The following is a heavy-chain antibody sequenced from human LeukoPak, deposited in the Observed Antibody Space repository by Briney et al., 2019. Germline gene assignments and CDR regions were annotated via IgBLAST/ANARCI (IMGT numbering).Heavy chain of an antibody. D-gene: IGHD1-26*01. Sequence: GGSLRLSCAASGFTFSSYSMNWVRQAPGKGLEWVSSISTSSSYIYYADSVKGRFIISRDNAKKSLYLQMNSLRAEDTAVYYCARDSGVGACLFCSAFDLWGQGTMVTVSS. V-gene: IGHV3-21*01. J-gene: IGHJ3*01. CDR1: GFTFSSYS. CDR3: ARDSGVGACLFCSAFDL. CDR2: ISTSSSYI.